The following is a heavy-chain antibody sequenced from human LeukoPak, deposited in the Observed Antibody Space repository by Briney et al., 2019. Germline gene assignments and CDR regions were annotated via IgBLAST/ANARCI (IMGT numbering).Heavy chain of an antibody. V-gene: IGHV3-74*01. CDR2: INSDGSST. D-gene: IGHD2-2*02. CDR1: GFTFSSYW. J-gene: IGHJ6*04. CDR3: ARDSPGVVPAAIVDGMDV. Sequence: PGGSLRLSCAASGFTFSSYWMHWVRQAPGKGLVWVSRINSDGSSTSYADSVKGRFTISRDNAKSTLYLQMNSLRAEDTAVYYCARDSPGVVPAAIVDGMDVWGKGTTVTVSS.